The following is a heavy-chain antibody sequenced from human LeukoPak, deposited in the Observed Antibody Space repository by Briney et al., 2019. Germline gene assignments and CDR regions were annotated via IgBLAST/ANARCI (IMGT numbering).Heavy chain of an antibody. Sequence: PSETLSLTCTVSGYSISSGYYWGWIRQPPGKGLEWIGYIYYSGSTNYNPSLKSRVTISVDTSKNQFSLKLSSVTAADTAVYYCTGKYYYDSSGYYYADYWGQGTLVTVSS. CDR1: GYSISSGYY. D-gene: IGHD3-22*01. J-gene: IGHJ4*02. V-gene: IGHV4-61*01. CDR2: IYYSGST. CDR3: TGKYYYDSSGYYYADY.